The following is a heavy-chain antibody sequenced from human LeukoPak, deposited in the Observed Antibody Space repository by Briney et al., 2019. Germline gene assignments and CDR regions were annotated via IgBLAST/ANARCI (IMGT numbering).Heavy chain of an antibody. D-gene: IGHD3-3*01. Sequence: GGSLRLSCAASGFIVSDIDLSWVRQAPGKGLEWVSAISGSSGHTYYADSVKGQFTISRDNSKNTLYLQMNSLRAEDTAVYYCAKVGFSEMEWLLYSDHWGQGTLVTVSS. V-gene: IGHV3-23*01. CDR3: AKVGFSEMEWLLYSDH. CDR2: ISGSSGHT. J-gene: IGHJ4*02. CDR1: GFIVSDID.